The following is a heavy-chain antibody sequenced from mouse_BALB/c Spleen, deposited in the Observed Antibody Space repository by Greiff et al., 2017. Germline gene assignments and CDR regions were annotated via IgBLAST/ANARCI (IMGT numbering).Heavy chain of an antibody. CDR1: GYAFSSYW. CDR3: ARVGGYDGDFDY. CDR2: IYPGDGDT. Sequence: QVQLKQSGAELVRPGSSVKISCKASGYAFSSYWMNWVKQRPGQGLEWIGQIYPGDGDTNYNGKFKGKATLTADKSSSTAYMQLSSLTSEDSAVYFCARVGGYDGDFDYWGQGTTLTVSS. J-gene: IGHJ2*01. D-gene: IGHD2-2*01. V-gene: IGHV1-80*01.